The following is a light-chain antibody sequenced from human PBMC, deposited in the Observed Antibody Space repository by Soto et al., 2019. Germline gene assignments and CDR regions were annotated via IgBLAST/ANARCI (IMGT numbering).Light chain of an antibody. CDR1: ESLFGF. V-gene: IGKV3-15*01. J-gene: IGKJ2*01. CDR2: GVS. Sequence: DIVLTQSPVTLSVSPGDTVTLSCRASESLFGFLAWYQQKPGQAPRLLMYGVSTRATGIPDRFSGGGSATDFTLTISSLQSEDSAFYFCQSYNDWPFASGLGTRLEI. CDR3: QSYNDWPFA.